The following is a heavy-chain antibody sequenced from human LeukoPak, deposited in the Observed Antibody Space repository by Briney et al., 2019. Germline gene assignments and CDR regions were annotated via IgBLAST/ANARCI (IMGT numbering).Heavy chain of an antibody. CDR1: GYTFTSYD. Sequence: ASVKVSRKASGYTFTSYDINWVRQATGQGLEWMGWMNPNSGNTGYAQKFQGRVTMTRNTSISTAYMELSSLRSEDTAVYYCARVTRGGDRFDPWGQGTLVTVSS. D-gene: IGHD3-16*01. V-gene: IGHV1-8*01. CDR3: ARVTRGGDRFDP. CDR2: MNPNSGNT. J-gene: IGHJ5*02.